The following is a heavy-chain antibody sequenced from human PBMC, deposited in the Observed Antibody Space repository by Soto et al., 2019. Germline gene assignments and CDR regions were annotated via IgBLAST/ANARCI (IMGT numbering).Heavy chain of an antibody. D-gene: IGHD3-10*01. V-gene: IGHV4-39*01. Sequence: QLQLQESGPGLVKPSETLSLTCTVSGGSISSSSYYWGWIRQPPGKGLEWIGSIYYSGSTYYNPSLKSRVTIAVDTSENQFSLKLSSVTAADPAVYYCARVVLWFGELSPADGWFDPWGQGTLVTVSS. J-gene: IGHJ5*02. CDR2: IYYSGST. CDR1: GGSISSSSYY. CDR3: ARVVLWFGELSPADGWFDP.